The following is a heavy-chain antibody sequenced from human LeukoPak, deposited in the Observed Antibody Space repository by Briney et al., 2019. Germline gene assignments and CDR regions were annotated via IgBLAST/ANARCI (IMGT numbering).Heavy chain of an antibody. CDR2: IRYDGNNK. J-gene: IGHJ4*02. Sequence: PGGSLRLSCAASGFTFSDYSMHWVRQAPGKGLNWVAFIRYDGNNKYYADSVRGRFTISRDNSKNTLYLQMNSLSAEDTAVYYCAREPDYYFYDISGYIDFWGQGTLVTVSS. CDR1: GFTFSDYS. CDR3: AREPDYYFYDISGYIDF. D-gene: IGHD3-22*01. V-gene: IGHV3-30*02.